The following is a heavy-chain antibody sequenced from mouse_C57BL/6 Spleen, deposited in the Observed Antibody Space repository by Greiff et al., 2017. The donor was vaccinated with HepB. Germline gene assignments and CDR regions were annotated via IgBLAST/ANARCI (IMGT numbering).Heavy chain of an antibody. CDR1: GYTFTSYW. Sequence: VQLKETGAELVRPGSSVKLSCKASGYTFTSYWMHWVKQRPIQGLEWIGNIDPSDSETHYNQKFKDKATLTVDKSSSTAYMQLSSLTSEDSAVYYCAREDYGNLFAYWGQGTLVTVSA. CDR2: IDPSDSET. J-gene: IGHJ3*01. CDR3: AREDYGNLFAY. V-gene: IGHV1-52*01. D-gene: IGHD2-1*01.